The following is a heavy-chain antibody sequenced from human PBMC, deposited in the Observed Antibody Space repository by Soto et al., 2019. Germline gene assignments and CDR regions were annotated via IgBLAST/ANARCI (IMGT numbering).Heavy chain of an antibody. CDR2: IRYDGSNK. D-gene: IGHD1-26*01. V-gene: IGHV3-33*01. CDR1: GFTFSSYG. CDR3: ARDLEPSGSYVLDP. J-gene: IGHJ5*02. Sequence: PVGSLRLSCAASGFTFSSYGMHWVRQAPGKGLEWVAVIRYDGSNKYYADSVKGRFTISRDNSKNTLYLQMNSLRAEDTAVYYCARDLEPSGSYVLDPWGQGTLVTVSS.